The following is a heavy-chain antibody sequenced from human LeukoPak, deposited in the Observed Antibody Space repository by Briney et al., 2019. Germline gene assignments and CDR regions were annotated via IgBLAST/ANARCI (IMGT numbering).Heavy chain of an antibody. Sequence: GGSLRLSCAASGFIFSSWWMIWFRRLPGKGLVSVSHINTDGSYIRYADSVKGRFTISRDNAKNTLYQQMNSLRPEDTGVYYCTTFEIDWSLSYWGQGALVTVSS. CDR2: INTDGSYI. V-gene: IGHV3-74*01. D-gene: IGHD3-9*01. CDR3: TTFEIDWSLSY. CDR1: GFIFSSWW. J-gene: IGHJ4*02.